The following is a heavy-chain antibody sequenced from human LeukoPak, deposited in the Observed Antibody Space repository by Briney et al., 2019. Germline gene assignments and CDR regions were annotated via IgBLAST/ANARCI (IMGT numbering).Heavy chain of an antibody. J-gene: IGHJ6*03. D-gene: IGHD2-2*01. CDR2: IKQDGSEK. V-gene: IGHV3-7*01. CDR3: ARDLYHENYYYHYMDV. Sequence: GGSLRLSCAASGFTFSSYSMNWVRQAPGKGLEWVANIKQDGSEKYYVDSVKGRFTISRDDAKNSLYLQMNSLRVEDTAVYYCARDLYHENYYYHYMDVWGKGTTVTVSS. CDR1: GFTFSSYS.